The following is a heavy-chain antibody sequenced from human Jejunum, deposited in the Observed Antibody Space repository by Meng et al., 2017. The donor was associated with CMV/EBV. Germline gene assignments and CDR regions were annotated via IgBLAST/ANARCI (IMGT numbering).Heavy chain of an antibody. V-gene: IGHV3-21*01. D-gene: IGHD3-22*01. Sequence: EVQLVESGGGLVKPGGSVRLACVSSGFTFSFYTMNWVRQAPGKGLEWVSSISSSSTYIYYVDSVKGRFTISRDNAKNSLYLQMNSLRAEDTAVYYCARGGYYYDSSGYYYGYYWGQGTLVTVAS. CDR3: ARGGYYYDSSGYYYGYY. CDR1: GFTFSFYT. CDR2: ISSSSTYI. J-gene: IGHJ4*02.